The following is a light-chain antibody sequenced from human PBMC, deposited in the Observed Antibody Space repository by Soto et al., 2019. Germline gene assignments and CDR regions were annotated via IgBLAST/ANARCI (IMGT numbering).Light chain of an antibody. CDR1: HSVTTH. CDR3: QQYNNWPWT. V-gene: IGKV3-11*01. Sequence: EIVLTQSPDHLSLSPGERVTLSCWASHSVTTHLAWFQQRPGQTPRLLIYDASNRATGIPARFSGSGSGTDFTLTISSLEPEDFAVYYCQQYNNWPWTVGQGTKVDIK. J-gene: IGKJ1*01. CDR2: DAS.